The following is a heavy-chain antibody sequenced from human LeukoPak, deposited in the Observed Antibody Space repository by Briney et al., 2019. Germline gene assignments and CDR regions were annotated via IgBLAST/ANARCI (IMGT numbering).Heavy chain of an antibody. D-gene: IGHD2-21*02. CDR1: GYTFTSYG. CDR3: ARDYPPYCGGDCYFQH. Sequence: ASVKVSCKASGYTFTSYGISWVRQAPGQGLEWMGWISTYNGNTNYAQKLQGRVTMTTDTSMTTAYMELRSLRSDDTAVYYCARDYPPYCGGDCYFQHWGQGTLVTVSS. V-gene: IGHV1-18*01. CDR2: ISTYNGNT. J-gene: IGHJ1*01.